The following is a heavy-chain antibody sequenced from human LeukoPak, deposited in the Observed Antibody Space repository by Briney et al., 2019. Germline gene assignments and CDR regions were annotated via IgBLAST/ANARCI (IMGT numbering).Heavy chain of an antibody. V-gene: IGHV3-48*01. CDR1: GFTFSSYR. CDR3: ARAKPPDY. CDR2: ISGSSSTI. J-gene: IGHJ4*02. Sequence: GGSLRLSCAAAGFTFSSYRLNWVRQATGKGLEWVSYISGSSSTIYYADSVKGRFTVSRDNAKNSLYLQMNSLRAEDTAEYYCARAKPPDYWGQGTLVTVSS.